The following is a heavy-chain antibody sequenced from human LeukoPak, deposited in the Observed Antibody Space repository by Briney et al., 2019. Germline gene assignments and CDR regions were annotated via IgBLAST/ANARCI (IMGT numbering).Heavy chain of an antibody. D-gene: IGHD1-26*01. J-gene: IGHJ4*02. Sequence: ASVKVSCEASGYTFTGYAMHWVRQAPGQRLEWMGWINAGNGNTKYSQKFQGRVTITRDTSASTAYMELSSLRSEDTAVYYCARASRPWELLYWGQGTLVTVSS. CDR2: INAGNGNT. V-gene: IGHV1-3*01. CDR3: ARASRPWELLY. CDR1: GYTFTGYA.